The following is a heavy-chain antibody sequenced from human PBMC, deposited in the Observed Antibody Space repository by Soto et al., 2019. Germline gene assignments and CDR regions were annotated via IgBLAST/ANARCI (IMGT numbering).Heavy chain of an antibody. CDR1: GFTFSSYG. V-gene: IGHV3-30*18. J-gene: IGHJ4*02. D-gene: IGHD2-21*02. CDR3: AKDSTANFDY. CDR2: ISYDGSNK. Sequence: GGSLRLSCAASGFTFSSYGMHWVRQAPGKGLEWVAVISYDGSNKYYADSVKGRFTISRDNSKNTLYLQMNSLRAEDTAVYYCAKDSTANFDYWGQGTLVTVSS.